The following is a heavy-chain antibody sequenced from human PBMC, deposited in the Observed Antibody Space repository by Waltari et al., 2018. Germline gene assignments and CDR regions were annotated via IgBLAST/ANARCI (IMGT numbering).Heavy chain of an antibody. CDR2: IYLILGP. J-gene: IGHJ4*02. V-gene: IGHV4-39*01. CDR3: SRRRDYVWGSYDY. Sequence: QLQLQESGPGLVKPSETLSLTCTVSGGSISSSSYYWGWIRRPPGKWLEWNVGIYLILGPYHSPSINGRVTVSVDTSMNQFSLKLSAVTAADTALYCCSRRRDYVWGSYDYWGQGTLVTVSS. CDR1: GGSISSSSYY. D-gene: IGHD3-16*01.